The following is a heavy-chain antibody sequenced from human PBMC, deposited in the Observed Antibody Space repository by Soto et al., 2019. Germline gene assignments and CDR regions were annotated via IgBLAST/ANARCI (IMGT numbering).Heavy chain of an antibody. J-gene: IGHJ6*02. V-gene: IGHV3-53*01. CDR2: IYSGGIT. D-gene: IGHD6-19*01. CDR1: GFTVSSNY. CDR3: ARVAEAVSGYYYYYCMDV. Sequence: QSGGSLRLSCAASGFTVSSNYMSWFRQAPGKGLEWVSVIYSGGITYYADSVKGRFTIPRDNSKNTLYLQMNSLRAEDTAVYYCARVAEAVSGYYYYYCMDVWGQGTTVTVSS.